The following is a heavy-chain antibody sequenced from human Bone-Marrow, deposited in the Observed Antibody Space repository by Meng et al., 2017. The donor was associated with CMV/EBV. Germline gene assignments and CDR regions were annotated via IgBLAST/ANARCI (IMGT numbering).Heavy chain of an antibody. V-gene: IGHV3-30*04. CDR1: GFTFTSYA. Sequence: GESLKISCAVSGFTFTSYAMHWVRQAPGKGLEWVAIISYDGTNKYYADSVKGRFTISRDNSKNTLYLQMNSLRAEDTAVYYCARDFNWGQGTLVTVSS. J-gene: IGHJ4*02. CDR2: ISYDGTNK. CDR3: ARDFN.